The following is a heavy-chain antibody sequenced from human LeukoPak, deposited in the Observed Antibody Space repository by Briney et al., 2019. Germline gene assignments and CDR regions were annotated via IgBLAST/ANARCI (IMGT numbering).Heavy chain of an antibody. CDR1: GDSINSLDL. Sequence: SETLSLTCTVSGDSINSLDLWSRVRQPPGKGLEWIGEMYLSGTTHSNPSVKSRVTISIDKSKNQFFLNLSSVTAADTAVYYCAGLVGRYSSGLYYYYFDYWGQGTLVTVSS. CDR2: MYLSGTT. D-gene: IGHD3-22*01. J-gene: IGHJ4*02. V-gene: IGHV4-4*02. CDR3: AGLVGRYSSGLYYYYFDY.